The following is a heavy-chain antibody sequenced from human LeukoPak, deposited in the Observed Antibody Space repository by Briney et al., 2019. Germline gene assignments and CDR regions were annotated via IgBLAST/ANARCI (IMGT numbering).Heavy chain of an antibody. CDR1: GFTFSSYS. CDR2: ISSGTSYI. V-gene: IGHV3-21*01. CDR3: AELGITMIGGV. Sequence: GGSLRLSCAASGFTFSSYSMNWVRQAPGKGLEWVSSISSGTSYIYYADSVKGRFTISRDNAKNSLYLQMNSLRAEDTAVYYCAELGITMIGGVWGKGTTVTISS. J-gene: IGHJ6*04. D-gene: IGHD3-10*02.